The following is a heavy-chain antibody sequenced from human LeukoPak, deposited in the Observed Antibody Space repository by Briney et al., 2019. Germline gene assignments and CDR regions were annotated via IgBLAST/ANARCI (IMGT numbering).Heavy chain of an antibody. V-gene: IGHV1-69*01. CDR3: TSAYSNYIYYFDY. J-gene: IGHJ4*02. D-gene: IGHD4-11*01. CDR2: IIPIFGTA. CDR1: GGTFSSYA. Sequence: SVKVSCKASGGTFSSYAISWVRQAPGQGLEWMGGIIPIFGTANYAQKFQGRVTITADESTSTAYMELSSLRSEDTAVYYCTSAYSNYIYYFDYWGQGTLVTVSS.